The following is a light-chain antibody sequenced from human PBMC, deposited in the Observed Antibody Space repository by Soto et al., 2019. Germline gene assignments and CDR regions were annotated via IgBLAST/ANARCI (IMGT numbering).Light chain of an antibody. J-gene: IGLJ3*02. CDR3: AAWDDSLSGPV. V-gene: IGLV1-47*02. CDR2: GND. CDR1: SSNIGRSH. Sequence: QAVVTQPPSVSGTPGQRVTISCSGSSSNIGRSHVYWYQQLPGRAPKVLIYGNDQRPSGVPDRFSGSKSGTSASLAISGLRSEDEAEYHWAAWDDSLSGPVFGGGTKVTVL.